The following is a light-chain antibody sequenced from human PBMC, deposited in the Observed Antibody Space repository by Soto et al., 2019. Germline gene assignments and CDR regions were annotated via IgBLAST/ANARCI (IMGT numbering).Light chain of an antibody. CDR1: QSVSNNY. V-gene: IGKV3-20*01. Sequence: EIVLTQSPGTLSLSAGERATLSCRASQSVSNNYLAWYQQKPGQAPRLLVYGASSRATGIPDRFRGSGSGTDFTLTISRLEPEDFAVYYCQQYGTSWWTFGQGTKVEIK. CDR3: QQYGTSWWT. J-gene: IGKJ1*01. CDR2: GAS.